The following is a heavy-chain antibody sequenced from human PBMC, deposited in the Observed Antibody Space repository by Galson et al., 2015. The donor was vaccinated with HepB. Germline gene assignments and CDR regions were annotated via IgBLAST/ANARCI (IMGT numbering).Heavy chain of an antibody. Sequence: SVKVSCKASGYTFTSYDINWVRQATGQGLEWMGWMNPNSGNTGYAQKFQGRVTMTRNTSISTAYMELSSLRSEDTAVYYCARGTRGGTSGYSYGNRLEYYYYYYMDVWGKGTTVTVSS. V-gene: IGHV1-8*01. CDR2: MNPNSGNT. CDR1: GYTFTSYD. J-gene: IGHJ6*03. D-gene: IGHD5-18*01. CDR3: ARGTRGGTSGYSYGNRLEYYYYYYMDV.